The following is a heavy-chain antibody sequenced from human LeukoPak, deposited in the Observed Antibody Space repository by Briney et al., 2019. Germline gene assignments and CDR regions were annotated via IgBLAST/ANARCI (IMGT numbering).Heavy chain of an antibody. D-gene: IGHD2-2*01. CDR2: IYHSGST. CDR1: GGSISSYY. CDR3: PRDRREIVVVSAARIDYYYYMDV. J-gene: IGHJ6*03. V-gene: IGHV4-59*01. Sequence: SETLSLTCTVSGGSISSYYWSWIRQPPGKGLEWIGNIYHSGSTNYNPSLKSRVTISVDTSKNQFSLKLSSVTAADTAVYYCPRDRREIVVVSAARIDYYYYMDVWGKGTTVTVSS.